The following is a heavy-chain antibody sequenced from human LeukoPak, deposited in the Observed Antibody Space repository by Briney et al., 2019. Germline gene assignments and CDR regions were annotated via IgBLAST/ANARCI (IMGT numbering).Heavy chain of an antibody. J-gene: IGHJ6*03. CDR2: MHPNSGNT. Sequence: ASVKVSCKASGYTFTSYDINWVRQATGQGLEWMGWMHPNSGNTGYAQKFQGRVTITRNTSISTAYMELSSLRSEDTAVYYCARGKYSSGWYKSYMDVWGKGTTVTVSS. V-gene: IGHV1-8*03. D-gene: IGHD6-19*01. CDR3: ARGKYSSGWYKSYMDV. CDR1: GYTFTSYD.